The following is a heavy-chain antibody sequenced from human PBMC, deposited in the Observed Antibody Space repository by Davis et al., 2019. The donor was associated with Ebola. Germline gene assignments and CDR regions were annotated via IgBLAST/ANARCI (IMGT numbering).Heavy chain of an antibody. V-gene: IGHV1-2*02. D-gene: IGHD6-6*01. CDR1: GNTFNAYY. Sequence: ASVKVSCKGSGNTFNAYYMHWVRQAPGQVLEWMGWINPNGAGTRLAQEFQGRVTMTIDTSMNIVYLELNNLRSDDTAIYYCASIRPTTSYYYGIDVWGQGTTVTVSS. CDR3: ASIRPTTSYYYGIDV. J-gene: IGHJ6*02. CDR2: INPNGAGT.